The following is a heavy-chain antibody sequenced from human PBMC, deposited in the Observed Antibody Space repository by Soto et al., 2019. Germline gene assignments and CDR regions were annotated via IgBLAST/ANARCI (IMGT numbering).Heavy chain of an antibody. CDR3: ATGKQERGGYYSQVYY. J-gene: IGHJ4*02. V-gene: IGHV3-33*01. D-gene: IGHD2-21*01. CDR2: IKYDGSNK. CDR1: GFIFSSYG. Sequence: QVQLVESGGGVVQPGGSLRLSCAPSGFIFSSYGMHWVRQAPGKGLEWVAVIKYDGSNKYYADSVKGRFTISRDNTKNTLYLAMNSMRAEDTAVYYCATGKQERGGYYSQVYYWGQGTLVTVSS.